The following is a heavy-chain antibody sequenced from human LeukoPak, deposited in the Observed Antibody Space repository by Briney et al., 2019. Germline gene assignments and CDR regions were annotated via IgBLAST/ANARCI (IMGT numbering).Heavy chain of an antibody. Sequence: GGSLRLSCAASGFTFSSYNMNWVRQAPGKGLEWVSYISSSSSTIYYADSVKGRFTISRDNAKNSLYLQMNSLRAEDTAVYYCARGGDGFWGATAFDYWGQGTLVTVSS. D-gene: IGHD3-3*01. CDR3: ARGGDGFWGATAFDY. J-gene: IGHJ4*02. CDR2: ISSSSSTI. V-gene: IGHV3-48*01. CDR1: GFTFSSYN.